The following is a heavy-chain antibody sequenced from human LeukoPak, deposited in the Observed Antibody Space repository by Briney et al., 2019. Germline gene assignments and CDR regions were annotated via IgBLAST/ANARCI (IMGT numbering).Heavy chain of an antibody. CDR2: INGDGSGT. J-gene: IGHJ4*02. Sequence: GGSLRLSCAASGFTLFNIYWMHWVRQAPGKGLVWVSHINGDGSGTSYADSVRGRFTVSRDNAKNTLYLQMNSLRAEDTAVYYCAKDRSSGYCFDYWGRGTLVTVSS. D-gene: IGHD3-22*01. V-gene: IGHV3-74*01. CDR1: GFTLFNIYW. CDR3: AKDRSSGYCFDY.